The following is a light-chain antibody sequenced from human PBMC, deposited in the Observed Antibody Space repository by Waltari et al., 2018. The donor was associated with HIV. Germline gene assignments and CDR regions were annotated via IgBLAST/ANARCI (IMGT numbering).Light chain of an antibody. CDR2: GGS. CDR3: HQYSSSYQT. Sequence: ENVLTQSPGTLSLSPGDTATLSCRATQSVTTNFLAWYQQKPGQAPRLLIYGGSNRATGIPDRFSGSVSGTDFTLTISRLEPEDFAVYYCHQYSSSYQTFGQGTKVEI. J-gene: IGKJ1*01. CDR1: QSVTTNF. V-gene: IGKV3-20*01.